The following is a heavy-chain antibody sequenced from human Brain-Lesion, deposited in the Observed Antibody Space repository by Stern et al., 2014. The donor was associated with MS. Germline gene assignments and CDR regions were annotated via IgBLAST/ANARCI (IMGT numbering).Heavy chain of an antibody. V-gene: IGHV1-2*04. D-gene: IGHD3-22*01. CDR2: INPKSGGT. J-gene: IGHJ4*02. CDR1: GYTFTGYY. Sequence: QVQLVESGAEVKKPGASVKVSCKASGYTFTGYYMHWVRQAPGQGLEWMGWINPKSGGTNYAQKFQGWVTMTRDTSINTAYTELSRLRSDDTAVYYCATYYYDSTGYNDFWGQGTLVTVSS. CDR3: ATYYYDSTGYNDF.